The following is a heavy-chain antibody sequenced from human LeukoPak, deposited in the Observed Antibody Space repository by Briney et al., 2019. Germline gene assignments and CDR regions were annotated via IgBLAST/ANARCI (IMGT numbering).Heavy chain of an antibody. CDR3: SRIKSYEVYYYDY. CDR1: GGSISSYA. V-gene: IGHV4-59*01. D-gene: IGHD1-26*01. CDR2: LYYSGTT. J-gene: IGHJ4*02. Sequence: PSETLSLTCAVSGGSISSYAWSWIRQPPGKGLQWIAYLYYSGTTNDNPSLKIRATISENTPKNQFSRKLTAVTATDTAVYYCSRIKSYEVYYYDYEGQGKLVTVSS.